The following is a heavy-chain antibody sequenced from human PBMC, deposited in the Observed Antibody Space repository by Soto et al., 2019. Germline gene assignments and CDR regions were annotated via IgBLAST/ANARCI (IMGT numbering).Heavy chain of an antibody. D-gene: IGHD3-22*01. CDR2: VKSKNDGGTT. CDR3: TTDSYITSIIVRFDY. J-gene: IGHJ4*01. V-gene: IGHV3-15*07. Sequence: PGGSLRLSCAASGFTFSNAGINWVRQAPGKGLEWVGRVKSKNDGGTTDFAAPVKGRFAISRDDSKNMVYLEMSSLQTEDTAIYYCTTDSYITSIIVRFDYWGHGTLVTVSS. CDR1: GFTFSNAG.